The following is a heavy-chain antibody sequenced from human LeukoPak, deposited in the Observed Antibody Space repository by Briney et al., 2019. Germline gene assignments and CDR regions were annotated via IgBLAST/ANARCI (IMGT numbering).Heavy chain of an antibody. J-gene: IGHJ4*02. CDR2: ISSSSSYI. Sequence: GGSLRLSCAASGFTFSSYSMNWVRQAPGKGLEWVSSISSSSSYIYYADSVKGRFTISRDNAKNSLYLQMNSLRAEDTAVYYCAKVFSSGRYFDWPYYFDYWGQGTLVTVSS. CDR1: GFTFSSYS. D-gene: IGHD3-9*01. CDR3: AKVFSSGRYFDWPYYFDY. V-gene: IGHV3-21*04.